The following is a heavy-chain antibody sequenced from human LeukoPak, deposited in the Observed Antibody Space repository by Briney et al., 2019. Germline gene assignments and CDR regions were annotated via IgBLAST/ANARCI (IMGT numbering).Heavy chain of an antibody. Sequence: ASVKVSCKPSGYTFTSYGISWVRQAPGQGLEWVGWVSPYSGSTNYAQKVQGRVTMTTDTSTSTVYMELRSLRSDDTAVYYCARSITMIRGIHDAFDIWGQGTMVTVSS. D-gene: IGHD3-10*01. CDR2: VSPYSGST. J-gene: IGHJ3*02. CDR1: GYTFTSYG. V-gene: IGHV1-18*01. CDR3: ARSITMIRGIHDAFDI.